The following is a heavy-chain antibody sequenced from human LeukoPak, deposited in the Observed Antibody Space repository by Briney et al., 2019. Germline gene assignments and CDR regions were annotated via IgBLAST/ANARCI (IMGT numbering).Heavy chain of an antibody. CDR2: INPNSGDT. D-gene: IGHD2-8*01. V-gene: IGHV1-2*02. CDR3: ARVWPCANGVCPDVFEY. CDR1: GYTFTSYY. J-gene: IGHJ4*02. Sequence: ASVKVSCKASGYTFTSYYMHWVRQAPGQGLEWMGWINPNSGDTYYAQNFQGRVTMTRDTSISSAYMELSSLRSDDTAVYYCARVWPCANGVCPDVFEYWGQGTLVTVSS.